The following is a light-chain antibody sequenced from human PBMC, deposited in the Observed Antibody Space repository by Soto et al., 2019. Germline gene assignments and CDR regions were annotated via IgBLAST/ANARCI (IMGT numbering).Light chain of an antibody. CDR1: NVGRKS. CDR3: QLWESISNSWV. CDR2: DDN. Sequence: SYELTQPPSVSVAPGQTATITCGGDNVGRKSVHWYQQRPGQAPVLVIYDDNDRPSGIPERISGSNSGNTATLTISGVEVGAEADYYCQLWESISNSWVFGAGTKVTVL. J-gene: IGLJ3*02. V-gene: IGLV3-21*02.